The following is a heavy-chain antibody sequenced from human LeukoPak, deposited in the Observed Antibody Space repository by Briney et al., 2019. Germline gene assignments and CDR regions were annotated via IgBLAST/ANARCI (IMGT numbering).Heavy chain of an antibody. J-gene: IGHJ4*02. CDR1: GFTFSSYA. CDR2: ISYDGSNK. Sequence: PGGSLRLSCAASGFTFSSYAMHWVRQAPGKGLEWVAVISYDGSNKYYPDSVKGRFTISRDNSKNTLYLQMNSLRAEDTAVYYCARDPGSYYFDYWGQGTLVTVSS. CDR3: ARDPGSYYFDY. D-gene: IGHD1-1*01. V-gene: IGHV3-30-3*01.